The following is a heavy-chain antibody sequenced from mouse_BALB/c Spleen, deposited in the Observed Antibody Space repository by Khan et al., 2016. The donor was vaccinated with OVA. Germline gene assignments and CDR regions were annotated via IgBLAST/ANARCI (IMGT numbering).Heavy chain of an antibody. Sequence: EVELVESGGDLVNPGGSLKLSCAASGFTFSSYGMSWVRQTPDKRLEWVATISSGGHYTYFPDSVRGRFTISRDNAKNTLYMQLSSLKSEDTAMYSCAISITTSEGYYEAMDYWGQGTSVTVSS. CDR1: GFTFSSYG. V-gene: IGHV5-6*01. D-gene: IGHD1-1*01. CDR2: ISSGGHYT. J-gene: IGHJ4*01. CDR3: AISITTSEGYYEAMDY.